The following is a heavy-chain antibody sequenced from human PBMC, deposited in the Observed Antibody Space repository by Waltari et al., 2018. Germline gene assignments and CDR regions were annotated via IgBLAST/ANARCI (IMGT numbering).Heavy chain of an antibody. CDR1: GGSISSNSYY. Sequence: QLQLQESGPGLVKPSETLSLTCTVSGGSISSNSYYWGWIRQPPWKGLEWIGSLFYSGSTYYNPSLKSRVTISVDTSKNQFSLKLSSVSAADTAVYYCERERVGSSDYWGQGTLVTVSS. V-gene: IGHV4-39*07. J-gene: IGHJ4*02. D-gene: IGHD1-26*01. CDR3: ERERVGSSDY. CDR2: LFYSGST.